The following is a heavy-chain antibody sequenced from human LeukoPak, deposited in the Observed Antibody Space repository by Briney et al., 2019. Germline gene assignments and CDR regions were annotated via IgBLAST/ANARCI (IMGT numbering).Heavy chain of an antibody. CDR2: IYTSGST. CDR3: ARTTEAHSWRTRYYDYYMDV. D-gene: IGHD6-13*01. J-gene: IGHJ6*03. V-gene: IGHV4-61*02. CDR1: GGSISSGSYC. Sequence: PSETLSLTCTVSGGSISSGSYCWSWIRQPAGKGLEWIGRIYTSGSTNYNPSLKSRVTISVATSKNQLSLKLSSVTAADAAEYYSARTTEAHSWRTRYYDYYMDVWGKGTTVTVSS.